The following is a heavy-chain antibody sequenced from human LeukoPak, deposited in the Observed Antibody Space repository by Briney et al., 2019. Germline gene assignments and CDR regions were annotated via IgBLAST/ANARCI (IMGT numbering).Heavy chain of an antibody. J-gene: IGHJ4*02. CDR2: ISGGGGST. CDR1: GFYFTSYS. Sequence: GGSVRLSCAASGFYFTSYSMDWVRQAPGKGLEWVSTISGGGGSTYYADSVKGRFTISRDNSKNTLYLQVNSLRAEDTAVYYCAKGGKWDVTPFDYWGQGTLVTVSS. CDR3: AKGGKWDVTPFDY. V-gene: IGHV3-23*01. D-gene: IGHD1-26*01.